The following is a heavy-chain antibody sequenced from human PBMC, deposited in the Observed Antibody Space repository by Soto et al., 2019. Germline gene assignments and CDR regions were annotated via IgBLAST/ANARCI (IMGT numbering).Heavy chain of an antibody. CDR2: ISYDGSNK. V-gene: IGHV3-30*18. Sequence: QVQLVESGGGVVQPGRSLRLSCAASGFTFSSYGMHWVRQAPGKGLEWVAVISYDGSNKYYADSVKGRFTISRDNSKNQLYLQMNRLRAENPDVYYCAKSRGSENNGMDVWGQGTTVTVSS. J-gene: IGHJ6*02. CDR3: AKSRGSENNGMDV. D-gene: IGHD3-10*01. CDR1: GFTFSSYG.